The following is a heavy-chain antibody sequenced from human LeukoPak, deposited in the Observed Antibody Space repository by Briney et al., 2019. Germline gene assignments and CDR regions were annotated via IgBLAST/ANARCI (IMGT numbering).Heavy chain of an antibody. CDR1: GFSFSNYY. J-gene: IGHJ3*02. D-gene: IGHD2-15*01. CDR2: IKQDGTQE. Sequence: GGSLRLSCAASGFSFSNYYMSWVRQAPGKGLEWVANIKQDGTQEYYVDSVKGRFTVSRDNAKNSLYLQMNSLRAEDTAVYYCARHRSGGSQDDAFDIWGQGTMVTVSS. V-gene: IGHV3-7*01. CDR3: ARHRSGGSQDDAFDI.